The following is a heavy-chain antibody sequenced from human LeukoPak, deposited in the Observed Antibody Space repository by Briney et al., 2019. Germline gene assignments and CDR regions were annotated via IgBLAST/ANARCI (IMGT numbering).Heavy chain of an antibody. D-gene: IGHD2-15*01. Sequence: GASVKVSCKASGGTFISYAISWVRQAPGQGLEWMGGIIPIFGTANYAQKFQGRVTITADESTSTAYMELSSLRSEDTAVYYCARDPGHCSGGSCYSRPYWGQGTLVTVSS. CDR3: ARDPGHCSGGSCYSRPY. J-gene: IGHJ4*02. CDR1: GGTFISYA. V-gene: IGHV1-69*13. CDR2: IIPIFGTA.